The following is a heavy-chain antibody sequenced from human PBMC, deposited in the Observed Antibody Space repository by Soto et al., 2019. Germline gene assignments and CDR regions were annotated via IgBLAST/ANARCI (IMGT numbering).Heavy chain of an antibody. CDR2: IWYAGSNK. Sequence: QVQLVESGGGVVQPGRSLRLSCAASGFTFSSYGMHWVRQAPGKGLEWVAVIWYAGSNKYYADSVKGRFTISRDNSKNTLYLQMNSLRAEDTSVYYGATMVGGSYWYFDLWGRGTLVTVSS. D-gene: IGHD3-10*01. J-gene: IGHJ2*01. CDR3: ATMVGGSYWYFDL. CDR1: GFTFSSYG. V-gene: IGHV3-33*01.